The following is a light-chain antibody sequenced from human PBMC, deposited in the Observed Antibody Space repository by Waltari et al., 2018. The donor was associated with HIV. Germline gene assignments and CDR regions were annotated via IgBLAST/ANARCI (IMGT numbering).Light chain of an antibody. CDR2: DVG. CDR3: CSYAGTYTYV. V-gene: IGLV2-11*01. CDR1: SSDVGGYAY. Sequence: QSALTPPRSVSGSPGQTVTISCPGTSSDVGGYAYVPCFQQHPDKAPKLIIYDVGQRPSGVPDRFSGSKSGNTAFLTISGLQAEDEADYYCCSYAGTYTYVFGSGTEVTAL. J-gene: IGLJ1*01.